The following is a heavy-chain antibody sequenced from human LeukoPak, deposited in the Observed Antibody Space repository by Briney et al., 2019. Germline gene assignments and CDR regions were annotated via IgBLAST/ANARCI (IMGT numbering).Heavy chain of an antibody. J-gene: IGHJ4*02. D-gene: IGHD2-15*01. CDR1: GFTFYDYG. Sequence: GGSLRLSCAASGFTFYDYGMSWVRQAPGEGLEWVSGINWNGGSTGYADSVKGRFTISRDNAKNSLYLQMNSLRAEDTALYYCARDGSSGNYFDYWGQGTLVTVSS. CDR3: ARDGSSGNYFDY. CDR2: INWNGGST. V-gene: IGHV3-20*04.